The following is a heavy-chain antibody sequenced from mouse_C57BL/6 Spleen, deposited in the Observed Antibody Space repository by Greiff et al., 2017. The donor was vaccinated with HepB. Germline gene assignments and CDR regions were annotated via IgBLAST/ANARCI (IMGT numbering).Heavy chain of an antibody. CDR1: GFTFSDYY. Sequence: EVKLMESGGGLVQPGGSLKLSCAASGFTFSDYYMYWVRQTPEKRLEWVAYISNGGGSTYYPDTVKGRFTISRDNAKNTLYLQMSRLKSEDTAMYYCARQNYYGSIDDWGQGTTLTVAS. V-gene: IGHV5-12*01. J-gene: IGHJ2*01. D-gene: IGHD1-1*01. CDR3: ARQNYYGSIDD. CDR2: ISNGGGST.